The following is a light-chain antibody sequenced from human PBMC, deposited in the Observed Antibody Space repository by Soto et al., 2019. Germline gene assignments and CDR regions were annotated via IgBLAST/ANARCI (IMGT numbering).Light chain of an antibody. CDR3: QSYDIVVNVV. Sequence: QSVLTQPPSISGAPGQRVTISCTGSSSNIGTGFDVHWYQQLPGTAPRLLIYGNNNRPSGVPDRFSGSKSGSSASLAITVLQAEDEADYYCQSYDIVVNVVFGEGTKLTVL. J-gene: IGLJ2*01. V-gene: IGLV1-40*01. CDR2: GNN. CDR1: SSNIGTGFD.